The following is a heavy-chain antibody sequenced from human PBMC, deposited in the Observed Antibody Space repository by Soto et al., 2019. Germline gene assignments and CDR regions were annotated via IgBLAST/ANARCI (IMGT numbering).Heavy chain of an antibody. V-gene: IGHV1-3*01. J-gene: IGHJ4*02. Sequence: ASVKVSCKASGYTFTSYAMHWVRQAPGQRLEWMGWINAGNGNTKYSQEFQGRVTITRDTSASTAYMELNSLRSEDTAVYYCARSSSYYFIGDYWGQGTLVTVSS. CDR1: GYTFTSYA. CDR2: INAGNGNT. D-gene: IGHD3-22*01. CDR3: ARSSSYYFIGDY.